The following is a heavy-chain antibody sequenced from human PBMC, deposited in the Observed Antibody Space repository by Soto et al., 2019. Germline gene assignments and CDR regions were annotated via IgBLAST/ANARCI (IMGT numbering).Heavy chain of an antibody. V-gene: IGHV4-59*01. J-gene: IGHJ4*02. CDR3: ARGMAEEQIFYYFDY. CDR2: IYYSGST. CDR1: GCSIRSYY. Sequence: SETLSLTCTVSGCSIRSYYWSWIRQPPGKGLEWIGYIYYSGSTNYNPSLKSRVTISVDTSKNQFSLKLRSVTAADTAVYYCARGMAEEQIFYYFDYWGQGALVTVSS. D-gene: IGHD3-9*01.